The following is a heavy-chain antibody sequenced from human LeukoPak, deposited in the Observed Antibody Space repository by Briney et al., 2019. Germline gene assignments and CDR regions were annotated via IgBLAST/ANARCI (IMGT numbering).Heavy chain of an antibody. CDR2: ISGSGGST. V-gene: IGHV3-23*01. J-gene: IGHJ4*02. CDR1: GFTFSSYA. CDR3: AKGPYYDFWSGYYIDY. D-gene: IGHD3-3*01. Sequence: GGSLRLSCAASGFTFSSYAMSWVRQAPGKGLEWVSAISGSGGSTYYADSVKGRFTISRDNSKNTLYLQMNSLRAEDTAVYYCAKGPYYDFWSGYYIDYWGQGNLVTVSS.